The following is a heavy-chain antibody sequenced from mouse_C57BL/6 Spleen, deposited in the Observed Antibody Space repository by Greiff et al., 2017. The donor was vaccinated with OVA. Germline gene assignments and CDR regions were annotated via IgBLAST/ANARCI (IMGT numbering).Heavy chain of an antibody. J-gene: IGHJ4*01. Sequence: QVQLQQPGTELVKPGASVKLSCKASGYTFTSYWMHWVKQRPGQGLEWIGNINPSNGGTNYNEKFKSKATLTVDKSSSTAYMQLSSLTSEASAVYNCARGSNYYAMDYWGQGTSVTVSS. D-gene: IGHD2-5*01. CDR1: GYTFTSYW. CDR2: INPSNGGT. CDR3: ARGSNYYAMDY. V-gene: IGHV1-53*01.